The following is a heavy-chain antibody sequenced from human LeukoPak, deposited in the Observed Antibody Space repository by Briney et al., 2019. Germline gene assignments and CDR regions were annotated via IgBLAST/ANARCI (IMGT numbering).Heavy chain of an antibody. V-gene: IGHV4-61*01. J-gene: IGHJ4*02. CDR3: ARVGSSTNGEIDY. CDR1: GGSVSSGSYY. D-gene: IGHD2-2*01. Sequence: SETLSLTCTVSGGSVSSGSYYWSWIRQPPGKGLEWIGYIFYSGSTNYNPSLKSRVTISIDTSKNQFSLKLSSVTAADTAVYYCARVGSSTNGEIDYWGQGTLVTVSS. CDR2: IFYSGST.